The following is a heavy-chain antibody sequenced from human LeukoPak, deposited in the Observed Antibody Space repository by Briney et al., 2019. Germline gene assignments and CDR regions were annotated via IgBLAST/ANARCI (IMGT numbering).Heavy chain of an antibody. CDR3: ASGYCSSTSCYDPYYYYYTDV. CDR2: INPNSGGT. Sequence: GASVKVSCKASGYTFTGYYMHWVRQAPGQGLEWMGRINPNSGGTNYAQKFQGRVTMTRDTSISTAYMELSRLRSDDTAVYYCASGYCSSTSCYDPYYYYYTDVWGKGTTVTVSS. D-gene: IGHD2-2*03. V-gene: IGHV1-2*06. CDR1: GYTFTGYY. J-gene: IGHJ6*03.